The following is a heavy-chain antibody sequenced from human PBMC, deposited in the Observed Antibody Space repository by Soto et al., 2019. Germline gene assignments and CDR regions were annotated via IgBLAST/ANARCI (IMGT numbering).Heavy chain of an antibody. CDR1: GFIFNNYA. CDR2: ISASGVST. J-gene: IGHJ4*02. Sequence: EVQLLESGGGLAQPGGSLRVSCAASGFIFNNYAMNCVRQAPGEGLQWVAGISASGVSTYYADSVKGRFIISRDNSKNTLLQLMNSLTAEDTAIYYGATVPLRPSDFDYWGLGTLVTVSS. CDR3: ATVPLRPSDFDY. V-gene: IGHV3-23*01.